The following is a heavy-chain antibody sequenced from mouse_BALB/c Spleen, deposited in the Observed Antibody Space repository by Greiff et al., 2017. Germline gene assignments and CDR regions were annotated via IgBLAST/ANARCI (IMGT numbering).Heavy chain of an antibody. CDR3: ARWKPITTGAMDY. V-gene: IGHV1-7*01. D-gene: IGHD1-1*01. Sequence: VQRVESGAELAKPGASVKMSCKASGYTFTSYWMHWVKQRPGQGLEWIGYINPSTGYTEYNQKFKDKATLTADKSSSTAYMQLSSLTSEDSAVYYCARWKPITTGAMDYWGQGTAVTVSS. CDR1: GYTFTSYW. CDR2: INPSTGYT. J-gene: IGHJ4*01.